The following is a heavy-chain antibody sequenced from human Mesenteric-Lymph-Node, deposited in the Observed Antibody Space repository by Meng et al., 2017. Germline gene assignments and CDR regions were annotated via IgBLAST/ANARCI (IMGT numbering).Heavy chain of an antibody. J-gene: IGHJ4*02. D-gene: IGHD3-22*01. CDR1: GFTFSSYG. CDR2: IWYDGSNK. V-gene: IGHV3-33*01. Sequence: QVQLVEAGGGVVQPGRSLRLSCAASGFTFSSYGMHWVRQAPGKGLEWVAVIWYDGSNKYYADSVKGRFTISRDNSKNTLYLQMNSLRAEDTAVYYCAREDSSGYVSDYWGQGTLVTVSS. CDR3: AREDSSGYVSDY.